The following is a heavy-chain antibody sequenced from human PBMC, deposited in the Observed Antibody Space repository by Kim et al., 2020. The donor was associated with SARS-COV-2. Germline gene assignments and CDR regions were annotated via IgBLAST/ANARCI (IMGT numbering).Heavy chain of an antibody. V-gene: IGHV3-30-3*01. CDR2: MSYDGSDK. CDR3: AKDNYGSIDY. D-gene: IGHD3-10*01. J-gene: IGHJ4*02. CDR1: GFTFSSSA. Sequence: GGSLRLSCAASGFTFSSSAMHWVRQAPGKGLECVALMSYDGSDKNYAVSVKGRFTISRDNSKNTLYLQMNSLQPQDTAVYYCAKDNYGSIDYWGQGTLVTVSS.